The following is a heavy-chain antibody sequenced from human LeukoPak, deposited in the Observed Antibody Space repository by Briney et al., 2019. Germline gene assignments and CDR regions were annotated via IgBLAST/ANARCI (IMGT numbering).Heavy chain of an antibody. CDR1: GFTVSNNY. V-gene: IGHV3-11*04. J-gene: IGHJ6*02. D-gene: IGHD3-10*01. CDR3: AIPPLSGTGSSRPLAGMDV. CDR2: ISHTGSTM. Sequence: NPGGSLRLSCAASGFTVSNNYMIWVRQAPGKGLEWVSYISHTGSTMSYADSVKGRFTISRDNARNSLYLQMNSLRAEDTAVYYCAIPPLSGTGSSRPLAGMDVWGQGTTVTVSS.